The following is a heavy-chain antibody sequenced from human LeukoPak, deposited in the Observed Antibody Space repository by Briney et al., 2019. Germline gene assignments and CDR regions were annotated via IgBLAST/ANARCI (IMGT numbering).Heavy chain of an antibody. J-gene: IGHJ4*02. CDR2: IFSNGDT. CDR3: TRDQMNY. CDR1: EFTVSRNY. Sequence: GGSLRLSCTASEFTVSRNYMLWVRQAPGKGLEWVSLIFSNGDTHYADSVKGRFTTSRDTSKNTVSLQMNSLRVEDTAMYYCTRDQMNYWGQGTLVTASS. D-gene: IGHD5-24*01. V-gene: IGHV3-53*01.